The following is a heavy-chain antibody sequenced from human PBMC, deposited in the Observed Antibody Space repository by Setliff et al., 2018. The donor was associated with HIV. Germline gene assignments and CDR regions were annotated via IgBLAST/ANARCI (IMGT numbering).Heavy chain of an antibody. V-gene: IGHV3-21*04. Sequence: PGGSLRLSCAASGFTFSSYSMIWVRQAPGKGLEWVSSISSSSDYTFYADALKDRLTISRDNSKNTVYLQMNSLRAEDMAIYYCAREDSSWYGSLDYWGQGTPVTVSS. J-gene: IGHJ4*02. CDR3: AREDSSWYGSLDY. CDR2: ISSSSDYT. D-gene: IGHD6-13*01. CDR1: GFTFSSYS.